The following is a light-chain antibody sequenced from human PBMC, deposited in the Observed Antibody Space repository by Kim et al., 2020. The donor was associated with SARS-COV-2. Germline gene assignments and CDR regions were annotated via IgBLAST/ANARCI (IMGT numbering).Light chain of an antibody. Sequence: SSSSLAWYQHKPGQAPRLLIHDASSRATGIPDRFSGSGSGTDFTLTISRLEPEDFAVYYCQQHGYSPQTFGQETKVDIK. J-gene: IGKJ1*01. CDR1: SSSS. CDR2: DAS. V-gene: IGKV3-20*01. CDR3: QQHGYSPQT.